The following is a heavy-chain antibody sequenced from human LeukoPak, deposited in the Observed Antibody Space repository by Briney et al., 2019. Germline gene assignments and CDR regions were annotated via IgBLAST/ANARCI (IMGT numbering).Heavy chain of an antibody. J-gene: IGHJ4*02. CDR3: ARAVDCSGGSCYFASDY. CDR1: GFIFSSYE. CDR2: ISSSGSTI. D-gene: IGHD2-15*01. V-gene: IGHV3-48*03. Sequence: GGSLRLSCAASGFIFSSYEMNWVRQAPGKGLEWVSYISSSGSTIYYADSVKGRFTISRDDAKNSLYLQMNSLRAEDTAVYYCARAVDCSGGSCYFASDYWGQGTLVTVSS.